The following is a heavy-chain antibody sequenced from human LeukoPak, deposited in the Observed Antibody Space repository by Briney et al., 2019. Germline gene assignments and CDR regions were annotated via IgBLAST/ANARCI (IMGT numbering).Heavy chain of an antibody. J-gene: IGHJ3*02. CDR2: ISYDGSNK. D-gene: IGHD1-26*01. Sequence: GGSLRLSCAASGFTFGSYGMHWVRQAPGKGLEWVAVISYDGSNKYYADSVKGRFTISRDNSKNTLYLQMNSLRAEDTAVYYCANQGLVAPGAFDIWGQGTMVTVSS. CDR3: ANQGLVAPGAFDI. V-gene: IGHV3-30*18. CDR1: GFTFGSYG.